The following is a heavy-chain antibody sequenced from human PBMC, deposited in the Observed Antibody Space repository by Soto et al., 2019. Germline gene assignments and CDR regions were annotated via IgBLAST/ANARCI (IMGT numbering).Heavy chain of an antibody. D-gene: IGHD3-10*01. J-gene: IGHJ4*02. V-gene: IGHV3-33*01. CDR1: GFTFSSYG. CDR3: ARPKRYFSLQYYFDY. CDR2: IWYDGSNK. Sequence: PGRSLRLSCAASGFTFSSYGMHWVRQAPGKGLEWVAVIWYDGSNKYYADSVKGRFTISRDNSKNTLYLQMNSLRAEDTAVYYCARPKRYFSLQYYFDYGGQGTLVSVSS.